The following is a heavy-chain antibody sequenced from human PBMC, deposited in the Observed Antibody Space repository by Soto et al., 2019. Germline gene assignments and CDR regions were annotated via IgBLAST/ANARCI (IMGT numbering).Heavy chain of an antibody. D-gene: IGHD2-21*02. V-gene: IGHV1-18*01. Sequence: GASVKVSCKASGYTFTRYGISWLRQAPGQGLEWMGINSPSGGNTSYAQRFQGRVTITTDTSTSTAYMELSSLRSEDTAVYYCARDDAPTAPSTFDYWGQGALVTVSS. J-gene: IGHJ4*02. CDR1: GYTFTRYG. CDR2: NSPSGGNT. CDR3: ARDDAPTAPSTFDY.